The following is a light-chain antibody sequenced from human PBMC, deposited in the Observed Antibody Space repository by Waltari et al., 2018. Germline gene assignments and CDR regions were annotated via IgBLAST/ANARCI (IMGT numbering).Light chain of an antibody. CDR1: QSVRSY. Sequence: EIVFTQSPATLSLSPGERATLSCRASQSVRSYLAWYQQKPGQAPRLLIHDASNRATGIPARFSGSGSGTDFTLTISSLEPEDFAVYYCQQRSNWPLTFGGGTKVEIK. CDR3: QQRSNWPLT. V-gene: IGKV3-11*01. J-gene: IGKJ4*01. CDR2: DAS.